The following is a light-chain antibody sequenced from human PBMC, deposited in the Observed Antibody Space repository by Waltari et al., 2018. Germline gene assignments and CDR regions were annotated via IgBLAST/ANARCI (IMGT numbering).Light chain of an antibody. CDR1: HSVSRY. CDR2: DAS. Sequence: EIVLTQYPATLSLSPGERATLSCRASHSVSRYLAWYQQRPGQAPRLLIYDASNRATGIPARFSASGSETDFTLTISSLEPEDFAVYYCQQRSNWPLTFGGGTKVEIK. J-gene: IGKJ4*01. V-gene: IGKV3-11*01. CDR3: QQRSNWPLT.